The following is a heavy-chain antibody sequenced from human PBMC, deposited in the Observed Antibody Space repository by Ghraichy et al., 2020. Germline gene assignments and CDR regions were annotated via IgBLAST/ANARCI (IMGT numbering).Heavy chain of an antibody. CDR3: ARFSSGWDYYFDY. CDR2: ISSSGSTI. D-gene: IGHD6-19*01. CDR1: GFTFSDYY. V-gene: IGHV3-11*01. J-gene: IGHJ4*02. Sequence: GESLNISCAASGFTFSDYYMSWIRQAPGKGLEWVSYISSSGSTIYYADSVKGRFTISRDNAKNSLYLQMNSLRAEDTAVYYCARFSSGWDYYFDYWGQGTLVTVSS.